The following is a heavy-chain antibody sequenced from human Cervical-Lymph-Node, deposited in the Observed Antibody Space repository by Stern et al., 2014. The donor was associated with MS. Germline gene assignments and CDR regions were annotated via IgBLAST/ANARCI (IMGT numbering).Heavy chain of an antibody. Sequence: MQLVESGGGVVQPGRSLRLSCAASGFTFSTYGMHWVRQAPGEGLEWVAVIWSDGTNSLYADSVKGRFTISRDNSKNTLYLQMNTLRTEDTAVYYCAREAPVEPAATDAFDIWGRGTMVAVSS. CDR3: AREAPVEPAATDAFDI. D-gene: IGHD2-2*01. CDR2: IWSDGTNS. V-gene: IGHV3-33*01. J-gene: IGHJ3*02. CDR1: GFTFSTYG.